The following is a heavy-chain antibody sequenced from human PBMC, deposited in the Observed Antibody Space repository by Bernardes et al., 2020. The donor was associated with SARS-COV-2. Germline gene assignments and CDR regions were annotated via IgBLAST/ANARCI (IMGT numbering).Heavy chain of an antibody. CDR2: LYYNGIT. CDR3: AVYAGGTSYVGVH. J-gene: IGHJ4*02. V-gene: IGHV4-39*01. CDR1: GASISSRNYC. Sequence: SETLSLTCSVSGASISSRNYCWGWIRQPPGRGLEWIGTLYYNGITYSNPSLKSRVTISVDTSKDEFSLKLNSVTAADTSVYYCAVYAGGTSYVGVHWCQGTLVTVSS. D-gene: IGHD1-26*01.